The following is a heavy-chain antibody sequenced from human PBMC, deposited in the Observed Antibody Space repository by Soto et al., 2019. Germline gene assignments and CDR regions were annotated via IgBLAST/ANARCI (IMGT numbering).Heavy chain of an antibody. Sequence: QVQLVQSGAEVKKPGASVKVSCKASGYTFTNYAMHWVRQAPGQRLEWMGWINAGYGNTKYSQNFQGRVTITRDTSASTAFMELGSLIPEDTAVYYCARASHGDYIWYFDLWGRGTLVTVSS. J-gene: IGHJ2*01. CDR1: GYTFTNYA. CDR3: ARASHGDYIWYFDL. V-gene: IGHV1-3*01. D-gene: IGHD4-17*01. CDR2: INAGYGNT.